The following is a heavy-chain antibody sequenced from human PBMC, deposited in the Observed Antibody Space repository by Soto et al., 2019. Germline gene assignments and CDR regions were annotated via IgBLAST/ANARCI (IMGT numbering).Heavy chain of an antibody. D-gene: IGHD3-10*01. J-gene: IGHJ6*02. CDR3: AGGGVRGVITRTRDYYGMDF. V-gene: IGHV5-51*01. CDR1: GYSFTSYW. CDR2: IYPGDSDT. Sequence: EVQLVQSGAEVKKPGESLKISCKGSGYSFTSYWIGWVRQMPGKGLEWMGIIYPGDSDTRYSPSFQGQVTISADKSISTAYLQWSSLKASDTAMYYCAGGGVRGVITRTRDYYGMDFWGQGTTVTVSS.